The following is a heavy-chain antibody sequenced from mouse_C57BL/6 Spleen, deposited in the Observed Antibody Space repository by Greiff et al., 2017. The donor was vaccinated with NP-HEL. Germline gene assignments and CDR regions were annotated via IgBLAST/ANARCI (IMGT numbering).Heavy chain of an antibody. D-gene: IGHD4-1*02. CDR2: IYPGSGST. CDR3: ARNPNWDRAMDY. Sequence: VQLQQPGAELVKPGASVKMSCKASGYTFTSYWITWVKQRPGQGLEWIGDIYPGSGSTNYNEKFKSKATLTVDTSSSTAYMQLSSLTSEDSAVYYCARNPNWDRAMDYWGQGTSVTVSS. CDR1: GYTFTSYW. J-gene: IGHJ4*01. V-gene: IGHV1-55*01.